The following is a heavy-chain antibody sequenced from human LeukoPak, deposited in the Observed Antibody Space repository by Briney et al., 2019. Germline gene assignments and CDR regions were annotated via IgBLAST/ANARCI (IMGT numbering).Heavy chain of an antibody. CDR2: IWYDGSNK. J-gene: IGHJ4*02. V-gene: IGHV3-33*08. CDR1: GFTFSNAL. D-gene: IGHD6-13*01. CDR3: ARDWYTRYLDY. Sequence: PGGSLRLSCAASGFTFSNALMTWVRQAPGKGLEWVAVIWYDGSNKYYADSVKGRFTISRDFSKNTLYLQMNSLRAEDTAVYYCARDWYTRYLDYWGQGTLVTVSS.